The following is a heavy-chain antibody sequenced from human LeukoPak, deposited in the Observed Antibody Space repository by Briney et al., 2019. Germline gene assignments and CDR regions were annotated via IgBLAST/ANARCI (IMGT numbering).Heavy chain of an antibody. V-gene: IGHV1-18*01. D-gene: IGHD4-17*01. Sequence: ASVKASCKASGYTFTSYGISWVRQAPGQGLEWMGWISAYNGKTNYAQKLQGRVTMTTDTSTSTAYMELRSLRSDDTAVYYCARDRHGDYVPYFDYWGQGTLVTVSS. J-gene: IGHJ4*02. CDR1: GYTFTSYG. CDR3: ARDRHGDYVPYFDY. CDR2: ISAYNGKT.